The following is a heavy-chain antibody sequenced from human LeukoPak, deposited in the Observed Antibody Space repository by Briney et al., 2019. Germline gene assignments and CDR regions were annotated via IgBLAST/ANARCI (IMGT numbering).Heavy chain of an antibody. CDR1: GGSISSHH. CDR3: ARALGYCSSTSCRGAFDI. V-gene: IGHV4-4*07. J-gene: IGHJ3*02. CDR2: IYTSGST. D-gene: IGHD2-2*01. Sequence: SETLSLTCTVSGGSISSHHWSWIRQPAGKGLEWIGRIYTSGSTNYNPSLKSRVTMSVDTSKNQFSLKLSSVTAADTAVYYCARALGYCSSTSCRGAFDIWGQGTMVTVSS.